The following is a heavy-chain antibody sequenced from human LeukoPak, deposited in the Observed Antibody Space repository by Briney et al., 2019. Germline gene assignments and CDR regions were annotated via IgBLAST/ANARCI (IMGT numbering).Heavy chain of an antibody. CDR3: ARGGDQYYYDSGGYDY. V-gene: IGHV3-74*01. CDR2: INTAGSSP. D-gene: IGHD3-22*01. Sequence: GGSLRLSCAASGFTFSSYWMHWVRQAPGKGLVWVSRINTAGSSPNYADSVKGRFTISRDNANNTLYLQMNSLRVEDTAVYYCARGGDQYYYDSGGYDYWGQGTLVTVSS. J-gene: IGHJ4*02. CDR1: GFTFSSYW.